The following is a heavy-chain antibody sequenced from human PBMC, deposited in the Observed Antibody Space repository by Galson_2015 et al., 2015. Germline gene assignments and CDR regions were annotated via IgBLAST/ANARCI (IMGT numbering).Heavy chain of an antibody. J-gene: IGHJ4*02. D-gene: IGHD2-15*01. CDR1: GYSISSGTY. CDR2: VYHSGTT. V-gene: IGHV4-38-2*02. Sequence: ETLSLTCAVSGYSISSGTYWGWIRQPPGKGLEWIGSVYHSGTTYYNPSLKSRVTISVDTSKNQFSLRLTSVTAADTAVYYCARDAREVVLAATHFDYWGQGTLVTVSS. CDR3: ARDAREVVLAATHFDY.